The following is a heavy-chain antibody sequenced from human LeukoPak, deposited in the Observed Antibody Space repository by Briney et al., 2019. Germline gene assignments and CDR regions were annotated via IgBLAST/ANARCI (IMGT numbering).Heavy chain of an antibody. Sequence: GESLKISCKGAGYSFSTFWITWVRQMPGTGLEWMGTIDPTDTNYSPSFQGHVTISADKSINTAYRQWSTLKASDTAIYYCARRSCSHGRCDLDYWGPGTLVTVSS. CDR3: ARRSCSHGRCDLDY. V-gene: IGHV5-10-1*01. CDR1: GYSFSTFW. J-gene: IGHJ4*02. D-gene: IGHD2-15*01. CDR2: IDPTDT.